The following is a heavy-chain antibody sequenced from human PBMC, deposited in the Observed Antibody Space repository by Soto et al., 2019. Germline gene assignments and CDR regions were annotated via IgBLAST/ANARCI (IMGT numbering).Heavy chain of an antibody. D-gene: IGHD1-1*01. J-gene: IGHJ3*02. CDR3: AIDGVHRIEPDDFDI. Sequence: QVQLQESGPGLVRPSQTLSLTCTVSGGSISSGGYYWSWIRQHPGKGLEWIGYIYYRGSTYYNPHLKSGVTISVDTSKNQLYLMLSSVTAADRAVYYCAIDGVHRIEPDDFDIWGQGTMFTVSS. CDR2: IYYRGST. V-gene: IGHV4-31*03. CDR1: GGSISSGGYY.